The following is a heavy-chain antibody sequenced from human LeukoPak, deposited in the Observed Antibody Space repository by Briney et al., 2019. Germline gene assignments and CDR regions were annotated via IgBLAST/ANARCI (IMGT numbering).Heavy chain of an antibody. J-gene: IGHJ6*02. CDR2: IKSDGSST. CDR1: GFTFTSYW. CDR3: ARSAGYGYYYYGMDV. Sequence: GSLRLSCAASGFTFTSYWVHWVRQASGKGLVWVSRIKSDGSSTSYADSVKGRFTISRDNAKNTLYLQMNSLRAEDTAVYFRARSAGYGYYYYGMDVWGQGTTVTVSS. D-gene: IGHD5-18*01. V-gene: IGHV3-74*01.